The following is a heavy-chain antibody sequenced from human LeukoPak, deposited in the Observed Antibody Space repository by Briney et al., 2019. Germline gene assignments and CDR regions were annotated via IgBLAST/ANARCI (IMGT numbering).Heavy chain of an antibody. V-gene: IGHV1-2*02. J-gene: IGHJ4*02. D-gene: IGHD3-22*01. Sequence: GASVKVSCKASGGTFSSYAISWVRQAPGQGLEWMGWINPNSGGTNYAQKFQGRVTMTRDTSISTAYMELSRLRSDDTAVYYCARATPRIKWLLLRRYFDYWGQGTLVTVSS. CDR2: INPNSGGT. CDR1: GGTFSSYA. CDR3: ARATPRIKWLLLRRYFDY.